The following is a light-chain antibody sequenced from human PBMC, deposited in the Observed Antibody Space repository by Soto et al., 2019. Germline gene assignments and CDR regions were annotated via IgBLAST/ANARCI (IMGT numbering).Light chain of an antibody. J-gene: IGLJ2*01. CDR3: NSFASSNSLI. CDR2: EVS. CDR1: SSDIGAYNY. Sequence: QSALTQPASVSGSLGQSITISCTGTSSDIGAYNYVSWYQQHPGKAPKLIIYEVSYRPSGVSNRFSASKSVNTASLTISGLQAEDEADYYCNSFASSNSLIFGGGTKLTVL. V-gene: IGLV2-14*01.